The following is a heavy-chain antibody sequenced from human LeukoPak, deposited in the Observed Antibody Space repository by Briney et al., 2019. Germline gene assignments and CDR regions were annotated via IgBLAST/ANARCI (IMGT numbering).Heavy chain of an antibody. D-gene: IGHD3-10*01. CDR1: GFTFSSYR. Sequence: GGSLRLSCAASGFTFSSYRMHWVRQAPGKGLVWVSRIKSDGSTTTYADSVKGRFTISRDNSKNTLYLQMNSLRAEDTAVYYCARDLGGDWGQGTLVTVSS. V-gene: IGHV3-74*01. J-gene: IGHJ4*02. CDR2: IKSDGSTT. CDR3: ARDLGGD.